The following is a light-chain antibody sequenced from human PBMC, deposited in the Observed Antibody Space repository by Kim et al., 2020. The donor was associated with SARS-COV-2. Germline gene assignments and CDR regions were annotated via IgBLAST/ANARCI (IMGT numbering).Light chain of an antibody. CDR1: HPVYSY. V-gene: IGKV3-11*01. CDR3: QQRNKWPPN. J-gene: IGKJ5*01. CDR2: DEP. Sequence: GERAAPPCRASHPVYSYLAWYQQKTGQAPRILIYDEPNSATGTPARFSGGGSETDFTLTISSLEPEDCAVYYCQQRNKWPPNFGQGTRLEIK.